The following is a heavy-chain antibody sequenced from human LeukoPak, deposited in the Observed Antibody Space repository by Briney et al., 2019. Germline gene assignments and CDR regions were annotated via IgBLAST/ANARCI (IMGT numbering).Heavy chain of an antibody. Sequence: PGGSLRLSCAASGFTFSSYSMNWVRQAPGKGLEWVSYISSSSSTIYYADSVKGRFTISRDNAKNSLHLQMNSLRAEDTAVYYCARGPAYYDFWSGYYGVDYWGQGTLVTVSS. CDR2: ISSSSSTI. D-gene: IGHD3-3*01. CDR1: GFTFSSYS. J-gene: IGHJ4*02. CDR3: ARGPAYYDFWSGYYGVDY. V-gene: IGHV3-48*01.